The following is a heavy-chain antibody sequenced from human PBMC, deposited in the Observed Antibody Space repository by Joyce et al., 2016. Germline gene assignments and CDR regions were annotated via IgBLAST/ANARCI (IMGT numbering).Heavy chain of an antibody. CDR2: ISYDGSNK. Sequence: QGQLVESGGGVVQPGRSLRCSCAASGFTFSNYGMHWVRQAPGKGLEWVAVISYDGSNKHYGDSVKGRFAISRDNAKNTLYLQMNSLRAEDTAVYYCVRGILTGYFDYWGQGTLVTVSS. CDR1: GFTFSNYG. D-gene: IGHD3-9*01. CDR3: VRGILTGYFDY. J-gene: IGHJ4*02. V-gene: IGHV3-30*03.